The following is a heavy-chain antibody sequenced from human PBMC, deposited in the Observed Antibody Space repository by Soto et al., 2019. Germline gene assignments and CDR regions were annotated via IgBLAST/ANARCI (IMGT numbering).Heavy chain of an antibody. CDR1: GGSVSSGSYY. CDR2: IYYSGST. CDR3: ASLSRVPYSSSSEGKNYFDY. V-gene: IGHV4-61*01. Sequence: SETLSLTCTVSGGSVSSGSYYWSWIRQPPGKGLEWIGYIYYSGSTNYNPSLKSRVTISVDTSKNQFSLKLSSVTAADTAVYYCASLSRVPYSSSSEGKNYFDYWGQGTLVTVSS. J-gene: IGHJ4*02. D-gene: IGHD6-6*01.